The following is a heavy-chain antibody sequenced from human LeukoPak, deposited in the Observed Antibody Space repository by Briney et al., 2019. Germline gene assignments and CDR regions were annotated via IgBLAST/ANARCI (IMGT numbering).Heavy chain of an antibody. D-gene: IGHD2-8*01. V-gene: IGHV4-30-2*01. CDR3: ARQLYQRVIDY. CDR1: GGSISSGGYY. CDR2: IYHSGST. J-gene: IGHJ4*02. Sequence: SQTLSLTCTVSGGSISSGGYYWSWIRQPPGRGLEWIGYIYHSGSTYYNPSLKSRVTISVDRSKNQFSLKLSSVTAADTAVYYCARQLYQRVIDYWGQGTLVTVSS.